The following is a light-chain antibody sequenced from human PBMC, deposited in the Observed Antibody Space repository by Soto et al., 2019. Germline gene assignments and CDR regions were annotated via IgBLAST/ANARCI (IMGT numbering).Light chain of an antibody. CDR1: SGHSSYI. J-gene: IGLJ3*02. Sequence: QPVLTQSSSASASLGSSVKLTCTLSSGHSSYIIAWHQQQPGNAPRYLMKLERSGSYNKGSGVPDRFSGSSSGADRYLTGADLWCEDEADYYGEAWDSNSWVFGGGTKRTVL. V-gene: IGLV4-60*02. CDR2: LERSGSY. CDR3: EAWDSNSWV.